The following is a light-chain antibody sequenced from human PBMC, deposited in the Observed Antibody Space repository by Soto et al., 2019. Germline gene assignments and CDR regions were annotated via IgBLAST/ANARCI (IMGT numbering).Light chain of an antibody. J-gene: IGKJ1*01. V-gene: IGKV1-5*03. CDR2: MAS. Sequence: DIQMTQSPSTLSASVGDRVTITCRASQSISSWLAWYQQKPGKVPKLLIYMASSLERGVPSTFSGSGSGTEFTLTISSLQPDDFATYYCQQYKSYSRTFGQGTKVEIK. CDR1: QSISSW. CDR3: QQYKSYSRT.